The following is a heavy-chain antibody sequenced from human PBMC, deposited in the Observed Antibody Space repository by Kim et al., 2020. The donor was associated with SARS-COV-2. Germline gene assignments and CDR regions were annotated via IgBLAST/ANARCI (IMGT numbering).Heavy chain of an antibody. D-gene: IGHD3-3*01. Sequence: SVKVSCKASGGTFSSYAISWVRQAPGQGLEWMGGIIPIFGTANYAQKFQGRVTITADESTSTAYMELSSLRSEDTAVYYCARGGTIFGVDDRDYYYGMDVWGQGTTVTVSS. J-gene: IGHJ6*02. CDR3: ARGGTIFGVDDRDYYYGMDV. V-gene: IGHV1-69*13. CDR1: GGTFSSYA. CDR2: IIPIFGTA.